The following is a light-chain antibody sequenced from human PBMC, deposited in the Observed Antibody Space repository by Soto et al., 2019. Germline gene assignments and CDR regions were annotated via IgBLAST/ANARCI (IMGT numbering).Light chain of an antibody. V-gene: IGKV3-20*01. CDR2: AVS. Sequence: DIVLTQSPGTLSLSPGERATLSCRASQSVDSRYLAWYQQKPGQAPRLLIHAVSSRTTGIPDRFSGSGSGTDFTLTISRLEPEDFAEYYCQQYCSSPRYSFGQGTKLDIK. J-gene: IGKJ2*03. CDR3: QQYCSSPRYS. CDR1: QSVDSRY.